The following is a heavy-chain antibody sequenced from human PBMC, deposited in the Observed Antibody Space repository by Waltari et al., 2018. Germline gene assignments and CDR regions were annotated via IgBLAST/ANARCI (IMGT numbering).Heavy chain of an antibody. CDR1: GFTFGDYA. CDR3: TRMSDYYDSSGYYY. CDR2: IRSKAYGGTT. D-gene: IGHD3-22*01. J-gene: IGHJ4*02. V-gene: IGHV3-49*04. Sequence: EVQLVESGGGLVQPGRSLRLSCTASGFTFGDYAMSWVSQAPGKGLEWVGFIRSKAYGGTTEYAASVKGRFTISRDDSKSIAYLQMNSLKTEDTAVYYCTRMSDYYDSSGYYYWGQGTLVTVSS.